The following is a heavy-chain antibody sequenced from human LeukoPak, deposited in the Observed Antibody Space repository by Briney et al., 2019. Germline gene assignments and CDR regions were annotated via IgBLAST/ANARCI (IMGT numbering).Heavy chain of an antibody. CDR2: ISTNGGST. CDR3: VKGSAGSLPYFFHC. CDR1: VFTFSIYA. Sequence: GGSLRLSCAVSVFTFSIYAMSWVREAPGGGLEWVSAISTNGGSTYFADSMKGRFTFTRDSSKNTLSLEMNSRRPEGTAVYCWVKGSAGSLPYFFHCWRQQTQLTVSS. V-gene: IGHV3-23*01. J-gene: IGHJ4*02. D-gene: IGHD3-9*01.